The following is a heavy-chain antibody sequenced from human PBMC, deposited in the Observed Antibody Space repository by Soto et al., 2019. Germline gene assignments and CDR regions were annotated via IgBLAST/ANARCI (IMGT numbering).Heavy chain of an antibody. V-gene: IGHV4-34*01. Sequence: SETLSLTCALYGPSFGVYSCSWISQPPGKGREWIGEINHSGSTNYNPSLKSRVTISVDTSKNQFSLKLSSVTAADTAVYYCARGLNRGYSGYGHFDYWGQGTLVTVSS. J-gene: IGHJ4*02. CDR2: INHSGST. CDR3: ARGLNRGYSGYGHFDY. CDR1: GPSFGVYS. D-gene: IGHD5-12*01.